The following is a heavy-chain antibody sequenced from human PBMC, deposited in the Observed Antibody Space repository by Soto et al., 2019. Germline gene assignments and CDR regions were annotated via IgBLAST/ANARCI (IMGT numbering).Heavy chain of an antibody. CDR2: IYYRGNA. Sequence: SEPLSLTCSVSDDSINSDKYYWGWIRQPPRKGLEWIGSIYYRGNAYYNPSLQTRVTIPLDKSKSQFSLKLNSVTAADSAVYFCARLEGLATISYYFDFWGPGALVTVSS. CDR3: ARLEGLATISYYFDF. D-gene: IGHD3-9*01. J-gene: IGHJ4*02. V-gene: IGHV4-39*01. CDR1: DDSINSDKYY.